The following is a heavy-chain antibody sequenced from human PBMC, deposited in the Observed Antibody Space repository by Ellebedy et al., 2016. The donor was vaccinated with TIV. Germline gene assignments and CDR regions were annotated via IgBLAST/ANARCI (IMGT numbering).Heavy chain of an antibody. CDR1: GFSSSDYY. D-gene: IGHD6-19*01. CDR3: ARISSGRSFYGMDV. V-gene: IGHV3-11*01. J-gene: IGHJ6*02. Sequence: GGSLRLXCAASGFSSSDYYMRCIRQAPGKGLEWVSYISDSGSMIHYADSVKGRFTISRDNSKNSLYLQMNNLRAEDTAVYYCARISSGRSFYGMDVWGQGTTVTVSS. CDR2: ISDSGSMI.